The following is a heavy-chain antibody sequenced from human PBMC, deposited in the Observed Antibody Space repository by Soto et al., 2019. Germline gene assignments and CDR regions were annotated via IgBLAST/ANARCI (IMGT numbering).Heavy chain of an antibody. V-gene: IGHV1-3*01. Sequence: ASVKVSCKASGYTFTSYAMHWVRQAPGQRLEWMGWINAGNGNTKYSQKFQGRVTITRDTSASTAYMELSSLRSEDTAVYYCARVGGDSGTYHFPFDFWGQGILVTVSS. CDR3: ARVGGDSGTYHFPFDF. CDR2: INAGNGNT. J-gene: IGHJ4*02. D-gene: IGHD1-26*01. CDR1: GYTFTSYA.